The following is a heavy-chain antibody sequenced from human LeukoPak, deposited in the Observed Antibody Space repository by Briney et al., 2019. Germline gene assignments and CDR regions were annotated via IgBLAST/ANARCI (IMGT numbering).Heavy chain of an antibody. CDR2: ITSGGAP. J-gene: IGHJ3*01. Sequence: PGGSLRLSCAASGFTFSNYAVMWVREAPGQGLEWVSAITSGGAPRYADSVKGRFTISRDNSKNTLYLQMNSLRAEDTAQYFCARDPNGDYIGGFEFWGRGTVVTVSS. V-gene: IGHV3-23*01. CDR3: ARDPNGDYIGGFEF. CDR1: GFTFSNYA. D-gene: IGHD4-17*01.